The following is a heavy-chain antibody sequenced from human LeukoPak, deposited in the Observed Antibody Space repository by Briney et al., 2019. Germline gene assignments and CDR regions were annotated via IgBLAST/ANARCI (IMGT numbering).Heavy chain of an antibody. Sequence: KPSETLSLTCAVSGGSISSSNWWSWVRQPPGKGLEWIGYIYYSGSTNYNPSLKSRVTISVDTSKNQFSLKLSSVTAADTAVYYCARDRTGMDVWGQGTTVTVSS. V-gene: IGHV4-4*02. J-gene: IGHJ6*02. D-gene: IGHD4-17*01. CDR3: ARDRTGMDV. CDR1: GGSISSSNW. CDR2: IYYSGST.